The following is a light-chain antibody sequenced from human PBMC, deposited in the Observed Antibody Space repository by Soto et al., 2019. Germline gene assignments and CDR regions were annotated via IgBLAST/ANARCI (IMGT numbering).Light chain of an antibody. Sequence: ELVCPPSQGTLSVSPGEIAPLSGIASQSVSNNYLAWYQQKPGPAPRLLIYCASNRATGIPDRFSGSGSATDFPLTISRLAPEDSEVYYRQQYGSSRTCGQGTKVDIK. CDR1: QSVSNNY. CDR3: QQYGSSRT. V-gene: IGKV3-20*01. J-gene: IGKJ1*01. CDR2: CAS.